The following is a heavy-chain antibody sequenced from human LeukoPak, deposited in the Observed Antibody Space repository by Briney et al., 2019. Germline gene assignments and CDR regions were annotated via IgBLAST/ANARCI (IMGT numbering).Heavy chain of an antibody. Sequence: ASVKVSCKASGYTFTAYYMHWVRQAPGQGLEWMGWINPNSGDTNYAQKFQGRDNMTRDTSINTAYMKMSGLTAADTAVYYCASDAAQQATVVITNEPRGTPGAADYWGQGTLVTVSS. CDR1: GYTFTAYY. D-gene: IGHD3-22*01. V-gene: IGHV1-2*02. CDR3: ASDAAQQATVVITNEPRGTPGAADY. CDR2: INPNSGDT. J-gene: IGHJ4*02.